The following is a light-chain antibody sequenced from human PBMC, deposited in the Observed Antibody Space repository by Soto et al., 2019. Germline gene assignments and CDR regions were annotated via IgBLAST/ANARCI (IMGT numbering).Light chain of an antibody. J-gene: IGLJ2*01. CDR1: SSDVGGYNY. V-gene: IGLV2-14*01. CDR3: SSYTSDNNVV. CDR2: EVT. Sequence: QSALTQPASVSGSPGQSITIPCTGTSSDVGGYNYVSWYQQYPGKAPKLMISEVTNRPSGVSSRFSGSKSGNTASLTISGLQADDEADYYCSSYTSDNNVVFGGGTKLTVL.